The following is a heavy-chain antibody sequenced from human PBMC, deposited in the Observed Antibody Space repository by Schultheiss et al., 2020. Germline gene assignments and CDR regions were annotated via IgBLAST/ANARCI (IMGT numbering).Heavy chain of an antibody. J-gene: IGHJ4*02. V-gene: IGHV4-34*01. Sequence: SETLSLTCAVYGGSFSGYYWSWIRQPPGKGLEWIGEINHSGSTNYNPSLKSRVTISVDTSKNQFSLKLSSVTAADTAVYYCAREGQQLVRRFFDYWGQGTLVTVSS. CDR2: INHSGST. D-gene: IGHD6-13*01. CDR1: GGSFSGYY. CDR3: AREGQQLVRRFFDY.